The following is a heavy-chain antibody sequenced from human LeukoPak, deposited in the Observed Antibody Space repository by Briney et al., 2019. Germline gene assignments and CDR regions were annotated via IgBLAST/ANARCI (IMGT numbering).Heavy chain of an antibody. D-gene: IGHD3-10*01. J-gene: IGHJ4*02. V-gene: IGHV3-23*01. CDR2: VSGSGGST. CDR1: GFTFSSYA. Sequence: GGSLRLSCAASGFTFSSYAMSWVRHAPGKGVEWVSGVSGSGGSTYYADSVKGRFTISRDNSKNTLYLQMNSLRAEDTAVYYCAKVGSGGSPADYFDYWGQGNLVTVSS. CDR3: AKVGSGGSPADYFDY.